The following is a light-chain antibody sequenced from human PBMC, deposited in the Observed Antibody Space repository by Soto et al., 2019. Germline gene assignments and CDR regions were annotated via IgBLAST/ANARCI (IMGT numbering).Light chain of an antibody. J-gene: IGKJ1*01. CDR1: QSISGW. CDR3: QQYNSYST. Sequence: DIQMTQSPSTLSASVGDRVTVTCRASQSISGWLAWYQQKPGKAPKLLIYDASTLESGVPSSFSGSGSGTEFTLTISSLQPDDFATYYCQQYNSYSTFGQGTKVDIK. V-gene: IGKV1-5*01. CDR2: DAS.